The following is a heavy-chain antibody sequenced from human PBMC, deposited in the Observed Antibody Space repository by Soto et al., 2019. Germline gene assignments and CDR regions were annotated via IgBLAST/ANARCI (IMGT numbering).Heavy chain of an antibody. V-gene: IGHV4-34*01. J-gene: IGHJ4*02. CDR1: GGSFSGYY. CDR3: ARWRYDILTGYYKRAYYFDY. D-gene: IGHD3-9*01. CDR2: INHSGST. Sequence: SETLSLTCAVYGGSFSGYYWSWIRQPPGKGLEWIGEINHSGSTNYNPSLKSRVTISVDTSKNQFSLKLSSVTAADTAVYYCARWRYDILTGYYKRAYYFDYWGQGTLVTVS.